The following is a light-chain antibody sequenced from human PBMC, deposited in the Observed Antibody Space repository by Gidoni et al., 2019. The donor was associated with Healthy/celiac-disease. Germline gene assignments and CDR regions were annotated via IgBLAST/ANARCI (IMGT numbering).Light chain of an antibody. CDR1: ALPKQY. V-gene: IGLV3-25*03. J-gene: IGLJ2*01. Sequence: SCELTQPPSVSVSPGQAARITCSGDALPKQYAYWYQQKPGQAPVLVIYKDSERPSGIPERFSGSSSGTTVTLTISGVQAEAEADYYCPSADSSGTYVVFGGGTTLTVL. CDR3: PSADSSGTYVV. CDR2: KDS.